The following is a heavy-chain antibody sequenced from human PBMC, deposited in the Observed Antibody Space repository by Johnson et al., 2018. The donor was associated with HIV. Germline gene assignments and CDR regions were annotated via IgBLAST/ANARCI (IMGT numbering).Heavy chain of an antibody. CDR1: GFIFNDAW. Sequence: VQLVVSGGGLIQPGGSLRLSCAASGFIFNDAWMNWVRQAPGKGLEWVGRIKSKTDGGTTDYASPVKGRFTISRDDSRNMLSLQMNSLKTEDTAVYYCTTEGDAFDIWGQGTMVTVSS. CDR3: TTEGDAFDI. CDR2: IKSKTDGGTT. V-gene: IGHV3-15*01. J-gene: IGHJ3*02.